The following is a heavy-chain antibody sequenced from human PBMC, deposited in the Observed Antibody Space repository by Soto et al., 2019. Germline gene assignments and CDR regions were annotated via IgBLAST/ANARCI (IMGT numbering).Heavy chain of an antibody. CDR2: IYYSGST. Sequence: SETLSLTCTVSGGSISSGGYYWSWIRHHPGKGLEWIGYIYYSGSTYYNPSLKSRVTISVDTSKNQFSLKLSSVTAADTAVYYCARDGAAAAGTIFWGQGTLVTVSS. CDR3: ARDGAAAAGTIF. V-gene: IGHV4-31*03. J-gene: IGHJ4*02. D-gene: IGHD6-13*01. CDR1: GGSISSGGYY.